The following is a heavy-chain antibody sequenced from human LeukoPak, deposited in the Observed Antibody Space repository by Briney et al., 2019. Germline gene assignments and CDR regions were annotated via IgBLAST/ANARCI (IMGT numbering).Heavy chain of an antibody. CDR3: ARVRLPLVWFDP. Sequence: ASVKVSCKASGYTFTGYYMHWVRQAPGQGLEWMGWINPNSGGTNYAQKFQGRVTMTRDTSISTAYMELSRLRSDDTAVYYCARVRLPLVWFDPWSQGTLVTVSS. J-gene: IGHJ5*02. D-gene: IGHD4-17*01. CDR2: INPNSGGT. V-gene: IGHV1-2*02. CDR1: GYTFTGYY.